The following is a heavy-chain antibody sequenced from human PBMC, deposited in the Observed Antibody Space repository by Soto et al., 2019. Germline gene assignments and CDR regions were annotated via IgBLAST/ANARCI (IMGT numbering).Heavy chain of an antibody. CDR1: GASIRYKY. V-gene: IGHV4-4*07. CDR2: ISNGGTT. Sequence: SETLSLTCSISGASIRYKYWIWLRQSAEKGLEFIGRISNGGTTIYNPSLKSRVTMSLDTSKTHFSLKLTSVTAADTAVYYCATKGDYGGWFDPWGQGTLVTVSS. CDR3: ATKGDYGGWFDP. J-gene: IGHJ5*02. D-gene: IGHD3-10*01.